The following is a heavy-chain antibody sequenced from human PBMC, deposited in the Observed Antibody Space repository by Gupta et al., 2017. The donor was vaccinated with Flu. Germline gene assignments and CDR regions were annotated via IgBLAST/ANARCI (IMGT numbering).Heavy chain of an antibody. V-gene: IGHV3-23*01. Sequence: EVQLLESGGGLVQPGGSLRLSCAASGFTFSNYVMGWVRQGPGKGLEWVSLLGKGGDDTYYPDSLKGRFTISRDNSKDTLYLQMDSLRAEDTAIYYCVKLEFFAFHVWGQGTMVTVSS. CDR3: VKLEFFAFHV. D-gene: IGHD3-3*01. CDR2: LGKGGDDT. J-gene: IGHJ3*01. CDR1: GFTFSNYV.